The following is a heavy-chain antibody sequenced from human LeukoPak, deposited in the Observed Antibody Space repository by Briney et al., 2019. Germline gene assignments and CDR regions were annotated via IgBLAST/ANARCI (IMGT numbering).Heavy chain of an antibody. D-gene: IGHD2-15*01. V-gene: IGHV1-24*01. CDR3: ARTFMDCSGGSCYSNFDY. CDR2: FDPDDGET. J-gene: IGHJ4*02. CDR1: GYTLTELS. Sequence: GASVKVSCKVSGYTLTELSMHWVRQAPGKGLEWMGGFDPDDGETIYAQRFQGRVTMTEDTSTDTAYMELSSLRSEDTAVYYCARTFMDCSGGSCYSNFDYWGQGTLVTVSS.